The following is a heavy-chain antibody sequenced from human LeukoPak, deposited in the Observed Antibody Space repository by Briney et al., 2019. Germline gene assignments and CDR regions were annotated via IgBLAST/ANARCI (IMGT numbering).Heavy chain of an antibody. CDR3: AKDLKEVAAAVTDYFDY. CDR1: GFTFSSYA. Sequence: GGSLRLSCAASGFTFSSYAMSWVRQAPGKGLEWVSAISGSGGSTYYADSVKGRFTISRDNSKNTLYLQMNSLRAEDTAVYYCAKDLKEVAAAVTDYFDYWGQGTLVTVSS. J-gene: IGHJ4*02. CDR2: ISGSGGST. V-gene: IGHV3-23*01. D-gene: IGHD6-13*01.